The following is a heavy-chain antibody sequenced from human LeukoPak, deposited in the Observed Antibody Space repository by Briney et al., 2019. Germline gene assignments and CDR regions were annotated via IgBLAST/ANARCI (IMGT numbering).Heavy chain of an antibody. D-gene: IGHD3-3*01. J-gene: IGHJ4*02. CDR1: GFTFDTYA. CDR3: AKVTIFGVVITSPFDY. Sequence: GGSLRLSCAASGFTFDTYAMSWVRQAPGKGLEWVSAISGSGGTTYYADSVKGRFTISGDNSKNTLYLQMNSLRAEDTAVYYCAKVTIFGVVITSPFDYWGQGTLVTVSS. CDR2: ISGSGGTT. V-gene: IGHV3-23*01.